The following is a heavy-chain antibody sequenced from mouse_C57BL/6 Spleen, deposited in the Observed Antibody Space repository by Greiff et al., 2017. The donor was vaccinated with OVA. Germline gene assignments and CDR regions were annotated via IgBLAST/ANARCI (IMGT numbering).Heavy chain of an antibody. D-gene: IGHD1-1*01. J-gene: IGHJ4*01. Sequence: VQLQQSGAELVKPGASVKLSCTASGFNIKDYYMHWVKQRTEQGLEWIGRIDPEDGETKYAPKFPGKATITADTSSNTAYLQLSSLTSEDTAVYYCASPTVVAPDAMDYWGQGTSVTVSS. V-gene: IGHV14-2*01. CDR3: ASPTVVAPDAMDY. CDR1: GFNIKDYY. CDR2: IDPEDGET.